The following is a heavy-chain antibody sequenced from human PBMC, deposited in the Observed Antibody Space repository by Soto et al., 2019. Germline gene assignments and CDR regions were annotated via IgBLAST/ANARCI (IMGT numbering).Heavy chain of an antibody. CDR3: ARVYSSLSSYDY. V-gene: IGHV3-30-3*01. CDR1: GFTFSSYV. D-gene: IGHD5-18*01. CDR2: ISTDGTEK. Sequence: GGSLRLSCVASGFTFSSYVIHWVRQAPGKGLEWVALISTDGTEKHYPGSVRGRFTISRDNAKNTLYLQMNSLRAEDTAIYYCARVYSSLSSYDYWGQGTLVTVSS. J-gene: IGHJ4*02.